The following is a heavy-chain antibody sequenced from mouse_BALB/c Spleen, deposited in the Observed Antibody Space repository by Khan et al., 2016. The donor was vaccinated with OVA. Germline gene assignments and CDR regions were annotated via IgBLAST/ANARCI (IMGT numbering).Heavy chain of an antibody. Sequence: QVHVKQSGPGLVQPSQSLSITCTVSGFSLTSYGVHWVRQSPGKGLEWLGVIWSGGSTDYNAAFISRLSISKDNSKSQVFFILNSLQANDTAIYYCARNEDYDEGLTYWGQGTLVTVSA. CDR1: GFSLTSYG. CDR2: IWSGGST. V-gene: IGHV2-2*02. D-gene: IGHD2-4*01. CDR3: ARNEDYDEGLTY. J-gene: IGHJ3*01.